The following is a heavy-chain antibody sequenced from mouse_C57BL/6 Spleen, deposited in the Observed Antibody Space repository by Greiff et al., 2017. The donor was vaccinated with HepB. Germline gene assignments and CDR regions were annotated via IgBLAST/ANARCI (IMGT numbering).Heavy chain of an antibody. J-gene: IGHJ1*03. V-gene: IGHV1-84*01. CDR1: GYTFTDYY. CDR3: ARSGYYYGSSHWYFDV. CDR2: IYPGSGNT. Sequence: VQLQQSGPELVKPGASVKISCKASGYTFTDYYINWVKQRPGQGLEWIGWIYPGSGNTKYNEKFKGKATLTVDTSSSTAYMQLSSLTSEDSAVSSCARSGYYYGSSHWYFDVWGTGTTVTVSS. D-gene: IGHD1-1*01.